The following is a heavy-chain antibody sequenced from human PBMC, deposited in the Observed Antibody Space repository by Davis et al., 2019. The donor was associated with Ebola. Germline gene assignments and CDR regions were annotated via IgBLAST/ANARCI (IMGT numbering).Heavy chain of an antibody. D-gene: IGHD3-3*01. Sequence: PGGSLRLSCAASGFTFSSYWMSWVRQAPGKGLEWVANIKQDGSEKYYVDSVKGRFTISRDNAKNSLYLQMNSLRAEDTAVYYCARGITIFGVVIGYWFDPWGQGTLVTVSS. J-gene: IGHJ5*02. CDR2: IKQDGSEK. CDR3: ARGITIFGVVIGYWFDP. V-gene: IGHV3-7*04. CDR1: GFTFSSYW.